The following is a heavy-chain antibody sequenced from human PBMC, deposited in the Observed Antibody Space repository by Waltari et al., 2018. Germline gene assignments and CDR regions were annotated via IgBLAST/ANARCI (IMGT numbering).Heavy chain of an antibody. CDR2: IYYSGRN. J-gene: IGHJ3*02. CDR3: ATREYSGYDAPGAFDI. Sequence: QLQLQESGPGLVKPSETLSLTCTVSGGSISSSSYYWGWIRQPPGKGLECIGSIYYSGRNYYNPALKSRVTISVDTSKNQFSLKLSSVTAADTAVYYCATREYSGYDAPGAFDIWGQGTMVTVSS. V-gene: IGHV4-39*07. D-gene: IGHD5-12*01. CDR1: GGSISSSSYY.